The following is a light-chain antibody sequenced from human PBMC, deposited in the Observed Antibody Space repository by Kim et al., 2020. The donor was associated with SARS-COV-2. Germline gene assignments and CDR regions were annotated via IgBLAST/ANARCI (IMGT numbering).Light chain of an antibody. CDR2: DAS. J-gene: IGKJ1*01. CDR3: QQYDNRPPMT. Sequence: DIQMTQSPSSLSASVGDRVTITCQASQDISNYLNWYQQKPGKAPKLLIYDASNLETGVPSRFSGSGSGTDFTFTISSLQPEDIATYYCQQYDNRPPMTFGQGTKVDIK. CDR1: QDISNY. V-gene: IGKV1-33*01.